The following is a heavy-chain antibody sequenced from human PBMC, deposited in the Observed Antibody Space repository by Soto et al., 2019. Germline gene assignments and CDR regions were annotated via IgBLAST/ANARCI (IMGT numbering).Heavy chain of an antibody. CDR2: VYYSGST. V-gene: IGHV4-39*01. D-gene: IGHD1-20*01. Sequence: KPSETLSLTCTVSDGSVSSPTYYWGWVRQPPGKGLQWIGNVYYSGSTFYNPSLKSRVTVSIGTSKNQFSLSLGALTASDTAVYYCARVLTGSRAFDFWGQRALVTVSS. CDR3: ARVLTGSRAFDF. CDR1: DGSVSSPTYY. J-gene: IGHJ4*02.